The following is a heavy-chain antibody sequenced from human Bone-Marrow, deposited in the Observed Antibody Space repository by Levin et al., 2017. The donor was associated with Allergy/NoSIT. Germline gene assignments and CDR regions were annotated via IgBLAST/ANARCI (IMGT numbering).Heavy chain of an antibody. CDR2: ISGGGLNT. D-gene: IGHD3-10*01. Sequence: GGSLRLSCAGSGFIFDSYGMNWVRQAPGKGLEWVSGISGGGLNTYYADSMKGRFLISRDNSKNTLYLEVNSLRAEDTAVYYCAKDRGYGSGTYGTFEIWGQGTKVTVSS. V-gene: IGHV3-23*01. CDR3: AKDRGYGSGTYGTFEI. J-gene: IGHJ3*02. CDR1: GFIFDSYG.